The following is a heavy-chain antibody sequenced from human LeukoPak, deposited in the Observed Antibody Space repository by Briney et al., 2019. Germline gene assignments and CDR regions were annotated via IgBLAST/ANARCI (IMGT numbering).Heavy chain of an antibody. CDR1: GFTFSSYS. J-gene: IGHJ3*02. CDR2: ISSSSSYI. V-gene: IGHV3-21*01. Sequence: GRSLRLSCAASGFTFSSYSMNWVRQAPGKGLEWVSSISSSSSYIYYADSVKGRFTISRDNAKNSLYLQMNSLRAEDTAVYYCARDLGYCSSTSCQAAFDIWGQGTMVTVSS. D-gene: IGHD2-2*01. CDR3: ARDLGYCSSTSCQAAFDI.